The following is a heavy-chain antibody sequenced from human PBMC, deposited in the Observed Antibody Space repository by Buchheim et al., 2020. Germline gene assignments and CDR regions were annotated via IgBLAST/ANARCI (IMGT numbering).Heavy chain of an antibody. CDR2: IYYSGST. Sequence: QVQLQESGPGLMKPSQTLSLTCTVSGGSISSGDYYWSWIRQPPGKGLEWIGYIYYSGSTYYNPSLKSRVTISVDTSKNQFTLKLSSVTAADTAVYYCARAQRAGTTIVAENYGGNHLGWYFDLWGRGTL. V-gene: IGHV4-30-4*01. CDR3: ARAQRAGTTIVAENYGGNHLGWYFDL. J-gene: IGHJ2*01. CDR1: GGSISSGDYY. D-gene: IGHD4-23*01.